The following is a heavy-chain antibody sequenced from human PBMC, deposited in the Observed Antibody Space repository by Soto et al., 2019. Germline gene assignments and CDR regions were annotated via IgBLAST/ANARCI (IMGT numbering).Heavy chain of an antibody. D-gene: IGHD2-8*01. V-gene: IGHV3-33*01. CDR1: GFTFSGYG. J-gene: IGHJ4*02. CDR3: ARDLETNKDFDN. Sequence: QVRLVESGGGVVQPGESLTLSCAASGFTFSGYGMHWVRQAPGKGLEWVAVIGHVGNAIVFADSVRGRFTISRDNSKNTLSLHMDSLIAEDTAVYYCARDLETNKDFDNWGQGNLVTVSS. CDR2: IGHVGNAI.